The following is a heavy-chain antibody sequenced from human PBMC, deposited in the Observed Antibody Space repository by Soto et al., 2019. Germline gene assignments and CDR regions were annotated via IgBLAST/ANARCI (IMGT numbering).Heavy chain of an antibody. J-gene: IGHJ4*02. CDR3: ARGYCSSTSCGLDY. Sequence: QVQLQESGPGLVKPSETLSLTCTVSGGSISSYYWSWIRQPPGRGREWIGYIYYSGSTNNNPSLKSRVTISVDTSKNQFSLKLSSVTAADTAVYYCARGYCSSTSCGLDYWGQGTLVTVSS. CDR2: IYYSGST. D-gene: IGHD2-2*01. V-gene: IGHV4-59*01. CDR1: GGSISSYY.